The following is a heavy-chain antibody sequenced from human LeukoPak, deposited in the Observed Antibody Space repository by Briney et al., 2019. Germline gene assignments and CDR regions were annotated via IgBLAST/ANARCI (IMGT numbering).Heavy chain of an antibody. V-gene: IGHV3-21*01. CDR1: GFTFSTYS. Sequence: PGGSLRLSCAASGFTFSTYSMNWVRQAPGKGLEWVSSISSSSDYIYYADSVKGRFTISRDNAKNSLYLQMNSLRAEDTAVYYCAELGITMIGGVWGKGTTVTISS. D-gene: IGHD3-10*02. CDR2: ISSSSDYI. CDR3: AELGITMIGGV. J-gene: IGHJ6*04.